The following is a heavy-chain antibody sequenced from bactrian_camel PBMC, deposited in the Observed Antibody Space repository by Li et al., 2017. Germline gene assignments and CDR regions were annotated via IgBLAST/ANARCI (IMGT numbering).Heavy chain of an antibody. CDR2: IFISSGRT. CDR1: YPYSVNC. J-gene: IGHJ6*01. V-gene: IGHV3S54*01. D-gene: IGHD1*01. CDR3: STTCVGSWNFAY. Sequence: HVQLVESGGGSVQSGGSLRLSCAPPYPYSVNCRAWFRQAPGKQREGVAGIFISSGRTEYADSARGRFTISRDNAKNTGYLQMNMLASEDTALYYCSTTCVGSWNFAYWGQGTQVTVS.